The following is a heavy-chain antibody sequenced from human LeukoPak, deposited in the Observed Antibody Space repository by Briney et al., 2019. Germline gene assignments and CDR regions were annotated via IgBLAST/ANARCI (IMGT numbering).Heavy chain of an antibody. Sequence: ASVKVSCKVSGYTLTELSMHWVRQAPGKGLEWMGGFDPEDGETIHAQKFQGRVTMTEDTSTDTAYMELSSLRSEDTAVYYCATDRPRITGTIYGMDVWGQGTTVTVSS. J-gene: IGHJ6*02. CDR3: ATDRPRITGTIYGMDV. CDR1: GYTLTELS. D-gene: IGHD1-7*01. CDR2: FDPEDGET. V-gene: IGHV1-24*01.